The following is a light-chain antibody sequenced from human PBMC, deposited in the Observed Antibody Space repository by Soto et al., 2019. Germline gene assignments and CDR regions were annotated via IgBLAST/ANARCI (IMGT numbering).Light chain of an antibody. CDR2: WAS. CDR1: QSVLYSSNNENY. CDR3: QQYYSTPQT. V-gene: IGKV4-1*01. Sequence: DIVMTQSPDSLAVSLGERATINCKSSQSVLYSSNNENYLAWYQQKPGQPPKLLISWASTREFGVPDRFSGSGSWTDFTLTISTLQAEDVAVYYCQQYYSTPQTFGQGTKVEIK. J-gene: IGKJ1*01.